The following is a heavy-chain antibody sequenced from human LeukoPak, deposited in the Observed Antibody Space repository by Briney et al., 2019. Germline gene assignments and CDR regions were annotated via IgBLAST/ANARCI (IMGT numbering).Heavy chain of an antibody. V-gene: IGHV4-31*03. CDR3: AREFSYGDYTASAFDI. Sequence: KTSETLSLTCTVSGGSISSGGYYWSWIRQHPGKGLEWIGYIYYSGSTYYNPSLKSRVTISVDTSKNQFSLKLSSVTAADTAVYYCAREFSYGDYTASAFDIWGQGTMVTVSS. D-gene: IGHD4-17*01. J-gene: IGHJ3*02. CDR1: GGSISSGGYY. CDR2: IYYSGST.